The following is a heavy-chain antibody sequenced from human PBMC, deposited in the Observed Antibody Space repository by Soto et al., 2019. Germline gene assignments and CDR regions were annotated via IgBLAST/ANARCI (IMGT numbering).Heavy chain of an antibody. V-gene: IGHV4-4*02. D-gene: IGHD3-22*01. CDR3: ARSRGYYDSSGYSYY. Sequence: PSETLSLTCAVSGGSITIANWCTCVRQPPGGGLEWIGEISHSGITNYKASLKSRVTMSVDKTKNDVSLKLSSVTAADTAVYYCARSRGYYDSSGYSYYWGQGTLVTVSS. J-gene: IGHJ4*02. CDR1: GGSITIANW. CDR2: ISHSGIT.